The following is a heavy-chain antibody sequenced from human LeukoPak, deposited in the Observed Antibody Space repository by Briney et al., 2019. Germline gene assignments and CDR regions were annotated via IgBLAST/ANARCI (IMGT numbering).Heavy chain of an antibody. D-gene: IGHD6-19*01. J-gene: IGHJ4*02. CDR1: GFTFSSYA. CDR2: INTSTTTI. V-gene: IGHV3-48*04. Sequence: PGGSLRLSCAASGFTFSSYAMSWVRQAPGKGLEWVSFINTSTTTIHYADSVKGRLTVSRDNAKNSLFLQMDSLRVEDTAVYYCARDTVAGQIYFDHWGQGTLVTVSS. CDR3: ARDTVAGQIYFDH.